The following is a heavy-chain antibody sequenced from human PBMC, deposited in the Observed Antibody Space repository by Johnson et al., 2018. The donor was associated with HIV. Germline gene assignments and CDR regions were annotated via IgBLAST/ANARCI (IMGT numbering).Heavy chain of an antibody. Sequence: VQLVESGGGVVRPGGSLRLSCAASGFTFDDYGMSWVRQVPGKGLEWVSGINWNGGTIGYTDSVKGRFTISRDNAKNSLYLQMNSLRAEDTALYYCAKGRLGGATTYDAFDIWGQGTMVTVSS. CDR3: AKGRLGGATTYDAFDI. V-gene: IGHV3-20*04. CDR2: INWNGGTI. D-gene: IGHD1-26*01. CDR1: GFTFDDYG. J-gene: IGHJ3*02.